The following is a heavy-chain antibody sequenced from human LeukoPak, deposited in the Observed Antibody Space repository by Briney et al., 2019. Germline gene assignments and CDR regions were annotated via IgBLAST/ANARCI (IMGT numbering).Heavy chain of an antibody. CDR2: ISAYNGNT. Sequence: GASVKVSCKASGYTFTSYGISWVRQAPGQGLEWMGWISAYNGNTNYAQKLQGRVTMTTDTSTSTAYMELRSLRSDDTAVYYCARDPGSIAAAGRWFDPWSQGTLVTVSS. J-gene: IGHJ5*02. CDR3: ARDPGSIAAAGRWFDP. D-gene: IGHD6-13*01. V-gene: IGHV1-18*01. CDR1: GYTFTSYG.